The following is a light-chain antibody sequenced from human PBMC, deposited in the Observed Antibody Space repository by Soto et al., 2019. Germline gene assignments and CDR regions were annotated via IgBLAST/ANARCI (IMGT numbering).Light chain of an antibody. CDR3: CSYEGSDTMI. J-gene: IGLJ2*01. CDR2: EAT. Sequence: QSVLTQPASGSGAPGQSITIYCTGTSSNVGSYNLVSWYQQHPGEAPKLMIYEATKRPSGVSNRFSGSKSGNTASLTISGLQAEDEADYYCCSYEGSDTMIFGGGTKLTVL. CDR1: SSNVGSYNL. V-gene: IGLV2-23*01.